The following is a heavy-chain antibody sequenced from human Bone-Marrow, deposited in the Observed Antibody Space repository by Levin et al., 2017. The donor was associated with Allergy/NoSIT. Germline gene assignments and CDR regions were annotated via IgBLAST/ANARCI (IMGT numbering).Heavy chain of an antibody. Sequence: GESLKISCAASGFSVSSHYMSWVRQAPGKGLEWVSVIYSNGDTYYADSVKGRFTISRDNSKNTLYLQMNSLRAEDTAVYYCARHPAAGDHWGQGTLVTVSS. CDR1: GFSVSSHY. D-gene: IGHD6-13*01. CDR3: ARHPAAGDH. V-gene: IGHV3-53*01. CDR2: IYSNGDT. J-gene: IGHJ4*02.